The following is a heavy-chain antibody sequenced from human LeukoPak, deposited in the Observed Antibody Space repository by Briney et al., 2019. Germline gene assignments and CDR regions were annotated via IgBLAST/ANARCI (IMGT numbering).Heavy chain of an antibody. V-gene: IGHV1-46*01. Sequence: ASVKVSCTASGYXFTRNYMHWVRQAPGQGLEWMGIINPRGGSTTYAQKFQGRLTMTRDTSTSTVYMELSSLRSEDTAVYYCAREDADYTFSFDFWGQGTLVTVSS. D-gene: IGHD4-17*01. CDR2: INPRGGST. CDR1: GYXFTRNY. J-gene: IGHJ4*02. CDR3: AREDADYTFSFDF.